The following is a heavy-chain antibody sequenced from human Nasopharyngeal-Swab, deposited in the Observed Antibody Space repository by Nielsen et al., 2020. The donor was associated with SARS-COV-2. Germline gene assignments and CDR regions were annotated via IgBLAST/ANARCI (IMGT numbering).Heavy chain of an antibody. CDR1: GDTVTSYA. CDR3: ARDRNVLRYFDWLGWFDP. Sequence: ASVKVSCKASGDTVTSYAMHWVRQAPGQGLEWMGWINAGNGNTKYSQKFQGRVTITRDTSASTAYMELSSLRPEDTAVYYCARDRNVLRYFDWLGWFDPWGQGTLVTVSS. V-gene: IGHV1-3*01. J-gene: IGHJ5*02. D-gene: IGHD3-9*01. CDR2: INAGNGNT.